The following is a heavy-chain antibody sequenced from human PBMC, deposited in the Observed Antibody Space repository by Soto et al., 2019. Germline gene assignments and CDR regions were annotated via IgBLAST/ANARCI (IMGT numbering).Heavy chain of an antibody. V-gene: IGHV4-34*01. D-gene: IGHD5-18*01. Sequence: PSETLSLTCAVYGGSFSGYYWSWIRQPPGKGLEWIGEINHSGSTNYNPSLKSRVTISVDTSKNQFSLKLSSVTAADTAVYYCARGFVLSSYGSRANFYYYYYGMDVWGQGTTVTVSS. CDR2: INHSGST. CDR3: ARGFVLSSYGSRANFYYYYYGMDV. CDR1: GGSFSGYY. J-gene: IGHJ6*02.